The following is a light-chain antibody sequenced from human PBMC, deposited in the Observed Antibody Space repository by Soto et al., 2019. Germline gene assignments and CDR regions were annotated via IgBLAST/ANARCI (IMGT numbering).Light chain of an antibody. CDR3: LQALQTPPT. J-gene: IGKJ5*01. CDR1: QSLLHSNGYNY. Sequence: DIVMTQSPLSLPVTPGEPASISCRSSQSLLHSNGYNYLDWFLQKPGQSPQLLIFLGSNRASGVPHRFSGSGSCTDFTLKISRVEADDVAVYYCLQALQTPPTFGQGTRLEIK. V-gene: IGKV2-28*01. CDR2: LGS.